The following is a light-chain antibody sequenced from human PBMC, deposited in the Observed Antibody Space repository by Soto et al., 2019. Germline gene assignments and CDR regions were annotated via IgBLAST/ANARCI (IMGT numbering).Light chain of an antibody. CDR1: QSISSNY. V-gene: IGKV3-20*01. CDR3: HQYGSAPAWT. CDR2: GAS. J-gene: IGKJ1*01. Sequence: EIVLTQSPCTLSLFPGERATLSCRASQSISSNYLACYQHKPGQAPRLLIHGASNRATGIPDRFSGAGAGTDFTITIIRLEPEDYAVYYCHQYGSAPAWTFGQGTKVEIK.